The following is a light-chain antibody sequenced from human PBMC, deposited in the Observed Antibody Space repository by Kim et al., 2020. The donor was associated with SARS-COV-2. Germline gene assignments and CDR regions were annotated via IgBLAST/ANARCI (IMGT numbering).Light chain of an antibody. CDR1: QRVRSNY. V-gene: IGKV3-20*01. CDR2: GTS. Sequence: SPGERATPSCRASQRVRSNYLAWYQQKPGQPPRLLISGTSSRATGIPDRFSGSGSGTDFTLTISRLEPEDFAVYYCQQYVSSPLTFGGGTKVDIK. J-gene: IGKJ4*01. CDR3: QQYVSSPLT.